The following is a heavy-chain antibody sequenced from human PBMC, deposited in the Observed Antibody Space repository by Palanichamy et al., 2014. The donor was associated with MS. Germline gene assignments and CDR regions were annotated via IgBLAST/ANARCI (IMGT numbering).Heavy chain of an antibody. CDR2: INQDGSEK. D-gene: IGHD2-21*02. CDR1: GFNFSNYW. Sequence: EVQLVESGGALVQPGGSLRLSCVASGFNFSNYWLNWVRQAPGKGLQWVANINQDGSEKYYVDYVKGRFTISRDSAKNSLYLQMHTLRVDDTAVYYCARGKTAGYWGQGTLAIVSS. V-gene: IGHV3-7*03. J-gene: IGHJ4*02. CDR3: ARGKTAGY.